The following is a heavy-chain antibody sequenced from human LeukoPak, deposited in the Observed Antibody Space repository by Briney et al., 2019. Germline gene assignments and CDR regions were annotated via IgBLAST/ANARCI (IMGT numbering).Heavy chain of an antibody. CDR2: IGTAGDT. D-gene: IGHD4-17*01. Sequence: GGSLRLSCAASGFTFSSYDMHWVRQATGKGLEWVSAIGTAGDTYYPGSVKGRFTISRENAKNSLYLQMNSLRAGDTAVYYCARSRPYGDYGGATTYYYYGMDVWGQGTTVTVSS. CDR1: GFTFSSYD. V-gene: IGHV3-13*04. CDR3: ARSRPYGDYGGATTYYYYGMDV. J-gene: IGHJ6*02.